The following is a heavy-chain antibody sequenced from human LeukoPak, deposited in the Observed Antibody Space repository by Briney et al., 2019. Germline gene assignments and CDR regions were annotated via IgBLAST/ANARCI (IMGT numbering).Heavy chain of an antibody. CDR3: ARDLNYGHY. D-gene: IGHD4-17*01. CDR2: ISSGGST. J-gene: IGHJ4*02. Sequence: GGSLRLSCAVSGFTVSSNSMTWVRQAPGRELEYVSVISSGGSTYYADSVKGRFTISRDNSKNALYLQMNSLRAEDTAVYYCARDLNYGHYWGQGTLVTVSS. V-gene: IGHV3-53*01. CDR1: GFTVSSNS.